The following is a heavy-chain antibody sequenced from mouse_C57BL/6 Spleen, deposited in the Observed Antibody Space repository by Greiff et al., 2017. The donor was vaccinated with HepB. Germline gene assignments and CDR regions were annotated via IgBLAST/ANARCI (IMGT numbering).Heavy chain of an antibody. CDR3: ARHGFYYYGSSDEGDAMDY. CDR2: IWSDGST. J-gene: IGHJ4*01. CDR1: GFSFTSYG. V-gene: IGHV2-6-1*01. Sequence: QVQLKESGPGLVAPSQSLSITCTVSGFSFTSYGVHWVRQPPGKGLEWLVVIWSDGSTTYNSALKSRLSISKDNSKSQVFLKMNSLQTDDTAMYYCARHGFYYYGSSDEGDAMDYWGQGTSVTVAS. D-gene: IGHD1-1*01.